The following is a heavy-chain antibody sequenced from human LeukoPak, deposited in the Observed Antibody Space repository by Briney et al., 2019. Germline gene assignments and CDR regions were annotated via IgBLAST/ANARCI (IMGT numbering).Heavy chain of an antibody. CDR3: ARIPGGSGSQYDY. V-gene: IGHV3-74*01. Sequence: PGGSLRLSCAASGFTVSSYWMHWVRQAPGKGLVWVSRINSDGSSTFYADSVKGRFTTSRDNAENTVYLQMNSLGADDTAVYYCARIPGGSGSQYDYWGQGTLVIVSS. D-gene: IGHD3-10*01. J-gene: IGHJ4*02. CDR2: INSDGSST. CDR1: GFTVSSYW.